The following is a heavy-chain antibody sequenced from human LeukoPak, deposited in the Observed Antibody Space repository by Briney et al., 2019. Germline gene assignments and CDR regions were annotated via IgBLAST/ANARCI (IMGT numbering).Heavy chain of an antibody. V-gene: IGHV4-59*01. Sequence: SGTLSLTCTVSGDSISSYYWSWIRQPPGKGLEWIGYIYYTGSTNYNPSLKSRVTMSVDTSKNQFSLKLSSVTAADTAVYYCARDLPSGDSSGEDAFDIWGQGTMVTVSS. D-gene: IGHD3-22*01. CDR3: ARDLPSGDSSGEDAFDI. CDR2: IYYTGST. J-gene: IGHJ3*02. CDR1: GDSISSYY.